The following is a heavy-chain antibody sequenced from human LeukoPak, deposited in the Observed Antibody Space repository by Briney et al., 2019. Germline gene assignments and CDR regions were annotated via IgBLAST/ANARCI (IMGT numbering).Heavy chain of an antibody. Sequence: PGGSLRLSCAASGFTFSSYAMSWVRQAPGKGLEWVSAISGSGGSTYYADSVKGRFTISRDNSKNTLYLQMNSLRAEDTAVYYCARVGSDYDSSGYYYWAEYFQHWGQGTLVTVSS. CDR1: GFTFSSYA. J-gene: IGHJ1*01. D-gene: IGHD3-22*01. CDR2: ISGSGGST. CDR3: ARVGSDYDSSGYYYWAEYFQH. V-gene: IGHV3-23*01.